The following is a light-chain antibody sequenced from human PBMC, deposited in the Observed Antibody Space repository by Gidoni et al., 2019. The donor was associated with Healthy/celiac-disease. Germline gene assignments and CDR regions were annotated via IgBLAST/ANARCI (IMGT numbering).Light chain of an antibody. V-gene: IGKV1-5*03. CDR3: QQYNSYSWT. Sequence: IQLTQPPSTLSASVGDRVTITCRASQSISSWLAWYQQKPGKAPKLLFYKASSLESGVPSRFSGSGSGTEFTLTISSLQPDDFATYYCQQYNSYSWTFGQGTKVEIK. CDR2: KAS. CDR1: QSISSW. J-gene: IGKJ1*01.